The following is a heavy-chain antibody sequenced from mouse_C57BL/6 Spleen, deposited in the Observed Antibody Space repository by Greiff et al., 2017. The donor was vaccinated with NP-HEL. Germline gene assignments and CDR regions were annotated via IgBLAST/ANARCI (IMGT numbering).Heavy chain of an antibody. CDR3: ARGDDYERGDY. Sequence: VQLQQPGAELVKPGASVKLSCKATGYTFTGYWMHWVKQRPGQGLEWIGEIDPSDSYTNYNQKFKGKSTLTVDKSSSTAYMQLSSLTSEDSAVYYCARGDDYERGDYWGQGTSVTVSS. J-gene: IGHJ4*01. V-gene: IGHV1-69*01. D-gene: IGHD2-4*01. CDR1: GYTFTGYW. CDR2: IDPSDSYT.